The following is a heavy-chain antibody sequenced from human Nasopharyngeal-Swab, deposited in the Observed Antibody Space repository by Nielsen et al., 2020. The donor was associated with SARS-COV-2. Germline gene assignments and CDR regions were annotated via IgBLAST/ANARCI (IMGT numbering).Heavy chain of an antibody. V-gene: IGHV3-21*01. CDR1: GFTFSSYS. D-gene: IGHD2-15*01. CDR2: ISSSSSYI. J-gene: IGHJ3*02. Sequence: ESLKISCAASGFTFSSYSMNWVRQAPGKGLEWVSSISSSSSYIYYADSVKGRFTISRDNAKNSLYLQMNSLRAEDTAVYYCAREWSTGYCSGGSCYSEYAFDIWGQGTMVTVSS. CDR3: AREWSTGYCSGGSCYSEYAFDI.